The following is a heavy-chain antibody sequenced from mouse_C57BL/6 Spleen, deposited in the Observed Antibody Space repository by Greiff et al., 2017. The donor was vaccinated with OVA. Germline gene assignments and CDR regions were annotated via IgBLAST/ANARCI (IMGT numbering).Heavy chain of an antibody. CDR3: ARAHYYGSSLYAMDY. CDR2: INPGSGGT. Sequence: VQLQQSGAELVRPGTSVKVSCKASGYAFTNYLIEWVKQRPGQGLEWIGVINPGSGGTNYNETFKGKATLTADKSSSTAYMQLSSLTSEDSAVYFWARAHYYGSSLYAMDYWGQGTSVTVSS. CDR1: GYAFTNYL. J-gene: IGHJ4*01. V-gene: IGHV1-54*01. D-gene: IGHD1-1*01.